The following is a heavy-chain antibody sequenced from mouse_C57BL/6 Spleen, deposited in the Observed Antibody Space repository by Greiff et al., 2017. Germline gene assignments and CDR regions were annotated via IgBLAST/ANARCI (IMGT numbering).Heavy chain of an antibody. V-gene: IGHV1-69*01. CDR3: AIAAYYCTYWYFEV. CDR2: IDPSDRYT. D-gene: IGHD2-10*01. CDR1: GYTFTSYW. Sequence: QVQLQQPGAELVMPGASVKLSCKASGYTFTSYWMHWVKQRPGQGLEWIGEIDPSDRYTNYNQKIKGKFTLTVDKSSSSPYMQLSCLTSKVSAFYYCAIAAYYCTYWYFEVWGTGTPVTVSS. J-gene: IGHJ1*03.